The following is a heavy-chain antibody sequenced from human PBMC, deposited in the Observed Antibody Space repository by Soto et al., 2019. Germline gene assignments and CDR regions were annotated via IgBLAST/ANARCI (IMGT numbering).Heavy chain of an antibody. D-gene: IGHD2-15*01. Sequence: QVELVQSGAEVKKPESSVKVSCKASGVTFSSYAINWERQASGQGLEWIGGIILNIDTTNYAQKFQGRVNVTADESTRTTDMELSSLRSEDTAVYYCVSGRDGHNSYYFDHWGPGTQVAVSS. V-gene: IGHV1-69*01. CDR3: VSGRDGHNSYYFDH. CDR2: IILNIDTT. J-gene: IGHJ4*02. CDR1: GVTFSSYA.